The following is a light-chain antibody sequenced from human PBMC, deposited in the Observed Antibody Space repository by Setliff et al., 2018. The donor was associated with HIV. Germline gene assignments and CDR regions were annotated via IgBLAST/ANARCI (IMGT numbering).Light chain of an antibody. CDR3: QQYGSSFT. CDR2: GTS. V-gene: IGKV3-20*01. CDR1: QSLSSTY. Sequence: EMVLTQSPGTLSLSPGDRATLSCRASQSLSSTYLAWYQQKPGQAPRLLIYGTSSRATGIPDRFSGSGSGTDFILTISRLEPEDFAVYYCQQYGSSFTFGPGTKVDIK. J-gene: IGKJ3*01.